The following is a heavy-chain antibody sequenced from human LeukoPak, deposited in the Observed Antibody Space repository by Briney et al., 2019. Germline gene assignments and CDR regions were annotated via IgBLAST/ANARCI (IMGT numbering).Heavy chain of an antibody. J-gene: IGHJ5*02. Sequence: PGGSLRLSCAASGFTVSSNYMSWVRQAPGKGPEWVSVIYSGGSTYYGDSVKGRFTISRDNSKNTLYLQMNSLRAEDTAVYYCARLYNSGWSNWFDPWGQGTLVTVSS. CDR3: ARLYNSGWSNWFDP. D-gene: IGHD6-19*01. V-gene: IGHV3-53*01. CDR1: GFTVSSNY. CDR2: IYSGGST.